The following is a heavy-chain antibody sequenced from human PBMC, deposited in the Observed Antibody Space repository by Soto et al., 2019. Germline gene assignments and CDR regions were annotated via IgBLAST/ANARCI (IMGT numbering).Heavy chain of an antibody. CDR1: GFAFSSYG. J-gene: IGHJ4*02. Sequence: QVQLVESGGGVVQPGRSLRLSCAASGFAFSSYGMHWVRQTPGKGLEWVALIWYDGSNKYYADSVKGRFTISRDNSKNTLYLQMHSLRDEDTAVYFCARSTPGVAGRYYVDFWGQGTLVTVSS. CDR3: ARSTPGVAGRYYVDF. CDR2: IWYDGSNK. V-gene: IGHV3-33*01. D-gene: IGHD6-6*01.